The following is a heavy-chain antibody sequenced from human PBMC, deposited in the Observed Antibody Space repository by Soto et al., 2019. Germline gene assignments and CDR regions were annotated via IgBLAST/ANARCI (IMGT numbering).Heavy chain of an antibody. J-gene: IGHJ4*02. CDR2: IYHSAST. CDR1: TGSISSGGYS. CDR3: ARQQLIARLFDS. V-gene: IGHV4-30-2*01. D-gene: IGHD6-13*01. Sequence: SETLSLTYAVCTGSISSGGYSWSCIRQPPGKGLEGIGYIYHSASTYDKAYPKRRITISVDRSKNQFSLKLSSVTAADTAVYYCARQQLIARLFDSWGQGTLVTVSS.